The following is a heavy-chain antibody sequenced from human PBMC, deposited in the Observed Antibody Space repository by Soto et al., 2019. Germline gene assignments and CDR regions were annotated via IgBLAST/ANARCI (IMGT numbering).Heavy chain of an antibody. Sequence: AASVKVSCKASGYTFTSYGISWVRQAPGQGLEWMGWISAYNGNTNYAQKLQGRVTMTTDTSTSTAYMELRSLRSDDTAVYYCARERNVFWSGYSLPPQFGMDVWGQGTTVTVSS. J-gene: IGHJ6*02. CDR3: ARERNVFWSGYSLPPQFGMDV. D-gene: IGHD3-3*01. CDR1: GYTFTSYG. CDR2: ISAYNGNT. V-gene: IGHV1-18*01.